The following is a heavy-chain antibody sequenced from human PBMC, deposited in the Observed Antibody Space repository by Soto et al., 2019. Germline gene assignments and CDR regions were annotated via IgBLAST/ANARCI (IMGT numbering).Heavy chain of an antibody. D-gene: IGHD3-3*01. V-gene: IGHV1-3*01. CDR1: GYTLTSYA. J-gene: IGHJ6*03. Sequence: ASVKGACKASGYTLTSYAGHWVRQDKGQRLEWMGWINAGNGNTKYSQKFQGRVTITRDTSASTAYMELSSLRSEDTAVYYCARESYDFWSGYYYYYYYMDVWGKGTTVTVSS. CDR3: ARESYDFWSGYYYYYYYMDV. CDR2: INAGNGNT.